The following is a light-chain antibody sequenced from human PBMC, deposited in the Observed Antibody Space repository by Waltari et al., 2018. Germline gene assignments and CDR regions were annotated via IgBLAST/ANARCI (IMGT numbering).Light chain of an antibody. Sequence: QSALTQPRSVSGSPGQAVTISCTGTSSDVGGYNSVSWYPHHPGKAPKLIIYDVRKRPSGVPDRFSGSKSGNTASLTISGLQAEDEADYYCCSYAGSYTFVVFGGGTKVTVL. CDR2: DVR. CDR3: CSYAGSYTFVV. J-gene: IGLJ2*01. V-gene: IGLV2-11*01. CDR1: SSDVGGYNS.